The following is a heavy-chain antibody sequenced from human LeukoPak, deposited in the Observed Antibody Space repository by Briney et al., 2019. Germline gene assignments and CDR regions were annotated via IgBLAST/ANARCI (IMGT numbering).Heavy chain of an antibody. D-gene: IGHD3-22*01. V-gene: IGHV3-21*01. CDR2: ISSSSSYI. CDR1: GFTFSSYS. CDR3: ARDSTYYYDSSGYYRYFQH. J-gene: IGHJ1*01. Sequence: GGSLRLSCAASGFTFSSYSMNWVRQAPGKGLEWVSSISSSSSYIYYADSVKGRFTISRDNAKNSLYLQMNSLRAEDTAVYYCARDSTYYYDSSGYYRYFQHWGQGTLVTVSS.